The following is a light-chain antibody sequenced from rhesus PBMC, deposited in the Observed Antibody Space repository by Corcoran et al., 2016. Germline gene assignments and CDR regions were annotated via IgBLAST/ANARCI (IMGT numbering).Light chain of an antibody. Sequence: QAAPTQSPSVSGSPGQSVTISCTGTSNDIGAYNRVSWYQQPPGKAPKLMIFQVNKRPSGVSDRFAGSKSGNTASLTISGLQAEDEADYYCISYASSSSFIFVSGTRLTVL. V-gene: IGLV2-13*03. J-gene: IGLJ1*01. CDR1: SNDIGAYNR. CDR3: ISYASSSSFI. CDR2: QVN.